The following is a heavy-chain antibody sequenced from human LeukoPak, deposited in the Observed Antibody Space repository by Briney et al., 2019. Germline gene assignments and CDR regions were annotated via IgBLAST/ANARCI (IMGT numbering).Heavy chain of an antibody. CDR3: ARVNYYDSSGAYYYMDV. CDR2: MCYTGST. V-gene: IGHV4-39*07. D-gene: IGHD3-22*01. J-gene: IGHJ6*03. CDR1: GGSINSCRYY. Sequence: SETLSLTGTVSGGSINSCRYYWGWIRQPPGKGLEWIGSMCYTGSTYYNPALKSRVTISTDTSKSQFSLKLSSVTAADTAVYYCARVNYYDSSGAYYYMDVWGRGTTVTVSS.